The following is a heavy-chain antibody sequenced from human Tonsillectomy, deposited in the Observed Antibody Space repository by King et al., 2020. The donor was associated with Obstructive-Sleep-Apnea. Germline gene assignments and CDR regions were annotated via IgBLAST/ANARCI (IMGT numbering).Heavy chain of an antibody. Sequence: QLQESGPGLVKPSETLSLTCTVSGGSISSSSYYWGWIRHPPGKGLEWIGSIYYSGSTYYNPSLKSRVTISVDTSKNQFSLKLSSVTAADTAVYYCARDLDDYGSGSYYLTFHFDYWGQGTLVTVSS. V-gene: IGHV4-39*07. CDR2: IYYSGST. J-gene: IGHJ4*02. D-gene: IGHD3-10*01. CDR3: ARDLDDYGSGSYYLTFHFDY. CDR1: GGSISSSSYY.